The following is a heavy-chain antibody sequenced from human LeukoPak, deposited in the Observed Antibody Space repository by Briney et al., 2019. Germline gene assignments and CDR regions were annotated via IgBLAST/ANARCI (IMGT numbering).Heavy chain of an antibody. Sequence: PEGSLRLSCAASGFTFSSYWMSWVRQAPGKGLEWVANIKQDGSEKYYVDSVKGRFTISRDNAKNSLYLQMNSLRAEDTAVYYCARSSSLLISGFDYWGQGTLVTVSS. D-gene: IGHD2-8*01. J-gene: IGHJ4*02. CDR3: ARSSSLLISGFDY. CDR1: GFTFSSYW. CDR2: IKQDGSEK. V-gene: IGHV3-7*01.